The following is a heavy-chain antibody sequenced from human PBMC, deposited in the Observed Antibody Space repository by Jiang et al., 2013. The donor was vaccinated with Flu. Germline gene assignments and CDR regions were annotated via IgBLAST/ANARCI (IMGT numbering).Heavy chain of an antibody. CDR1: GFTFSSYA. Sequence: PGGSLRLSCAASGFTFSSYAMSWVRQAPGKGLEWVSAISGSGGSTYYADSVKGRFTISRDNSKNTLYLQMNSLRAEDTAVYYCTKVRGSGWYFDYWGQGTLVTVSS. D-gene: IGHD6-19*01. J-gene: IGHJ4*02. CDR3: TKVRGSGWYFDY. V-gene: IGHV3-23*01. CDR2: ISGSGGST.